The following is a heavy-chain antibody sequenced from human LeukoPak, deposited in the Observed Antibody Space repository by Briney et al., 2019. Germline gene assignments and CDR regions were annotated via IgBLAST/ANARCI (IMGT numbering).Heavy chain of an antibody. Sequence: SETLSLTCTVSGGSISSSSYYWGWIRQPPGKGLEWIGSIYYSGSTYYNPSLKSRVTISVDTSKNQFSLKLSSVTAADTAVYYCARAGGYDSSGYVLDYWGQGTLVTVS. J-gene: IGHJ4*02. CDR3: ARAGGYDSSGYVLDY. CDR2: IYYSGST. V-gene: IGHV4-39*01. CDR1: GGSISSSSYY. D-gene: IGHD3-22*01.